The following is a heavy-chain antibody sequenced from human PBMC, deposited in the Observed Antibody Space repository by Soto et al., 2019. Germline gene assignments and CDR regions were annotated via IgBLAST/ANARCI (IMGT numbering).Heavy chain of an antibody. V-gene: IGHV3-30*18. J-gene: IGHJ5*02. D-gene: IGHD2-15*01. CDR1: GFAFSSYG. CDR3: TNDQGPYWPLAT. CDR2: ISSDGSKK. Sequence: QVQLVESGGGVVQPGRSLRLSCAASGFAFSSYGMHWVRQAPGKGLEWVAVISSDGSKKYYTDSVRGRFTISRDNSKNTQYLEMNRLRTEETCVYYCTNDQGPYWPLATWGQGILVTVSS.